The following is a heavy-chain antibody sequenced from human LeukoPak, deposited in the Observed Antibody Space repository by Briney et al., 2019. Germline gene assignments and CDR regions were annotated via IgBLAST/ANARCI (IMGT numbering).Heavy chain of an antibody. CDR1: GFTFSSYS. Sequence: PGGSLRLSCAASGFTFSSYSMNWVRQAPGKGLEWVSSISSSSSYIYYADSVKGRFTISRDNSKNTLYLQMNSLRAEDTAVYYCAKAAQIVVVPTVYFDYWGQGTLVTVSS. D-gene: IGHD3-22*01. CDR3: AKAAQIVVVPTVYFDY. J-gene: IGHJ4*02. V-gene: IGHV3-21*01. CDR2: ISSSSSYI.